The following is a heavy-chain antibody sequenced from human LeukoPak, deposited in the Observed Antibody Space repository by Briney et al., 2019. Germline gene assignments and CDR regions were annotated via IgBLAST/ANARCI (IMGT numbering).Heavy chain of an antibody. V-gene: IGHV4-39*01. D-gene: IGHD3-22*01. Sequence: SETLSLTCTVSGGSFSSTTYYWGWIRQPPGKGLEWIGSVYYSGSTYYNQSLKSRVTISVDTSKNQFSLKLTSVTAADTAVYYCARQYYDSSGYYPWYFDYWGQGTLVTVFS. CDR2: VYYSGST. CDR1: GGSFSSTTYY. J-gene: IGHJ4*02. CDR3: ARQYYDSSGYYPWYFDY.